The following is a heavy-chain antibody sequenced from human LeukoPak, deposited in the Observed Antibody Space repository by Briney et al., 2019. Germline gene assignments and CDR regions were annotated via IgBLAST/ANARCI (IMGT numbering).Heavy chain of an antibody. CDR3: ARHGYSRGWAV. V-gene: IGHV5-51*01. CDR1: GSSFTYYW. D-gene: IGHD6-19*01. CDR2: VYPGDSDT. Sequence: GESLKISCKGSGSSFTYYWIGWVRPMPGKGLEWMGIVYPGDSDTRYSPSFQGQVTISADKSINTASLQWSSLKASDTAMYYCARHGYSRGWAVWGQGTLVAVSS. J-gene: IGHJ4*02.